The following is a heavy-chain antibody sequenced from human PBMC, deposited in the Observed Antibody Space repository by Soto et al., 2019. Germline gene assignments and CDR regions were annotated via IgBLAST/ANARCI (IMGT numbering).Heavy chain of an antibody. V-gene: IGHV4-30-4*01. CDR3: ARVHPARGWFDP. J-gene: IGHJ5*02. CDR1: GGSISSGDYY. Sequence: KASETLSLTCTVSGGSISSGDYYWSWIRQPPGKGLEWIGYIYYSGSTYYNPSLKSRVTISVDTSKNQFSLKLSSVTAADTAVYYCARVHPARGWFDPWGQGTLVTVSS. CDR2: IYYSGST. D-gene: IGHD3-10*01.